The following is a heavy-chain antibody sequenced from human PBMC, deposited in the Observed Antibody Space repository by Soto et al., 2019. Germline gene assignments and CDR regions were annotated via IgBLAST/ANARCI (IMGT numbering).Heavy chain of an antibody. Sequence: ASVKVSCKASGITFTSSAVPWVRQARGQRLEWIGWIVVGSGNTNYAQKFQERVTITRDMSTSTAYMELSGLRSEDTAVYYCAADQQYYDFCSGYSDGAIFDYWG. CDR1: GITFTSSA. CDR2: IVVGSGNT. D-gene: IGHD3-3*01. J-gene: IGHJ4*01. CDR3: AADQQYYDFCSGYSDGAIFDY. V-gene: IGHV1-58*01.